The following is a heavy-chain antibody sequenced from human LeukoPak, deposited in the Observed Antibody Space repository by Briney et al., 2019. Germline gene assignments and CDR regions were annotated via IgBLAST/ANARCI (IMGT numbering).Heavy chain of an antibody. CDR3: ARAHSGFYLDA. Sequence: SETLSLTCTVSGASFGTFYWSWMRQSADKGLEYIGRIHPTGSTNYKPSRKSRVTLSIDPSKEQFLMTLAFVTTAGPAVYFRARAHSGFYLDAWGQGALVTVSS. CDR1: GASFGTFY. CDR2: IHPTGST. V-gene: IGHV4-4*07. J-gene: IGHJ4*02. D-gene: IGHD3-22*01.